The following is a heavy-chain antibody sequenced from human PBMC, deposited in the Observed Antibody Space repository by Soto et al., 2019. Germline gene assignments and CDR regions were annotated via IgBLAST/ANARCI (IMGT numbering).Heavy chain of an antibody. J-gene: IGHJ3*02. CDR1: GFTFGDYA. CDR3: TRAVYYDFWSGSYMSAFDI. Sequence: QPGGSLRLSCTASGFTFGDYAMSWVRQAPGKGLEWVGFIRSKAYGGTTEYAASVKGRFTISRDDSKGIAYLQMNSLKTEDTAVYYCTRAVYYDFWSGSYMSAFDIWGQGTMVT. CDR2: IRSKAYGGTT. V-gene: IGHV3-49*04. D-gene: IGHD3-3*01.